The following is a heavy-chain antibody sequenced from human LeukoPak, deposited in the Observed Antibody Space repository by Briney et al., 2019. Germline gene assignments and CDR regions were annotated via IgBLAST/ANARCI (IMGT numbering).Heavy chain of an antibody. J-gene: IGHJ4*02. D-gene: IGHD6-13*01. V-gene: IGHV3-30*18. CDR2: ISYDGSNK. CDR1: GFTFSSYG. Sequence: GRSLRLSCAASGFTFSSYGMHWVRQAPGKGLEWVAVISYDGSNKYYADSVKGRFTISRDNSKNTLYLQMNSLRVEDTAVYYCAKDSSWSMDYWGQGTLVTVSS. CDR3: AKDSSWSMDY.